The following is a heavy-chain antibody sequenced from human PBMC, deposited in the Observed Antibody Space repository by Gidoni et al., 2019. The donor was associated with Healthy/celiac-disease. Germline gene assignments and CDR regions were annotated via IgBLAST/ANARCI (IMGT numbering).Heavy chain of an antibody. Sequence: QLQLQESGPGLVKPSETPSPTCTVSGGSISSSSYYWGWIRQPPGKGLEWIGSIYYSGSTYYNPSLKSRVTVSVDTSKNQFSLKLSSVTAADTAVYYCARPGSSSSNYFDYWGQGTLVTVSS. CDR2: IYYSGST. CDR3: ARPGSSSSNYFDY. J-gene: IGHJ4*02. D-gene: IGHD6-6*01. CDR1: GGSISSSSYY. V-gene: IGHV4-39*01.